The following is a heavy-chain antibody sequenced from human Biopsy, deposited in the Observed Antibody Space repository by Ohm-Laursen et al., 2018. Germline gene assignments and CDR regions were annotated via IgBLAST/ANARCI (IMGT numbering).Heavy chain of an antibody. D-gene: IGHD3-3*01. CDR1: GGSINSDY. CDR2: ISNRGST. V-gene: IGHV4-59*01. Sequence: TLSLTCTVSGGSINSDYWSWIRQSPGKGLEWIGYISNRGSTNYNPSLRGRVTISVDTSKNQFSLKLSSLTAADTAVFFCARLYRLDDYWNDDPPDAFDVWGQGTVVTVSS. CDR3: ARLYRLDDYWNDDPPDAFDV. J-gene: IGHJ3*01.